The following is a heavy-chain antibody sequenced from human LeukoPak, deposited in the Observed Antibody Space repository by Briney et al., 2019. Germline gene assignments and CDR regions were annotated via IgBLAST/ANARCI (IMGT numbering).Heavy chain of an antibody. CDR3: ATGSRGVVVPAARNWFDP. CDR1: GYTFTSYG. J-gene: IGHJ5*02. V-gene: IGHV1-18*01. D-gene: IGHD2-2*01. Sequence: GASVKVSCKASGYTFTSYGISWVRQAPGQGLEWMGWISAYNGNTNYAQKFQGRVTMTEDTSTDTAYMELSSLRSEDTAVYYCATGSRGVVVPAARNWFDPWGQGTLVTVSS. CDR2: ISAYNGNT.